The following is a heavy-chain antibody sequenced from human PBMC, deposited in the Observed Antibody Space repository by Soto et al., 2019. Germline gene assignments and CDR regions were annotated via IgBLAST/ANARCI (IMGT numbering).Heavy chain of an antibody. CDR2: IYNSGST. CDR1: GGSIGRGGYY. Sequence: PSETLSLTCTVSGGSIGRGGYYWNWIRHHPGKGLEWIGYIYNSGSTYYNPYLKSRVFISADTSKNLLSLKLSSVTAADTAVYYCASQRAPYYFDYWGRGALVTVS. CDR3: ASQRAPYYFDY. V-gene: IGHV4-31*03. J-gene: IGHJ4*02.